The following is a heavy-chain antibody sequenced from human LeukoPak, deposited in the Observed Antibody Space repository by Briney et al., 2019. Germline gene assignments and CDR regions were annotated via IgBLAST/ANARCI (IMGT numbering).Heavy chain of an antibody. CDR3: ARHNIVGTPPYPFDY. J-gene: IGHJ4*02. V-gene: IGHV4-59*08. Sequence: SETLSLTCTVSGGSISSYYWSWIRQPLGKGLEWIGYISYSGSTNYNPSLKSRVTISVDTSKNQFPLKLNSVTAADTAVYYCARHNIVGTPPYPFDYWGQGTLVTVSS. D-gene: IGHD1-26*01. CDR2: ISYSGST. CDR1: GGSISSYY.